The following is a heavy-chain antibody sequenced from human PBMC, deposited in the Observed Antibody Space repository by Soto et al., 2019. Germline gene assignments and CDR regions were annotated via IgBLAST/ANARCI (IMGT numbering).Heavy chain of an antibody. D-gene: IGHD3-22*01. J-gene: IGHJ4*02. CDR1: GYTLTTYS. CDR3: AILGTDYFDSSDNDLGL. CDR2: INAGNGNT. Sequence: QVQLVQSGAEEMKPGASVKVSCKASGYTLTTYSIHWVRQAPGQRLEWMGWINAGNGNTKFSLKFQGRDTITTDTSASTAYMELRGLRSEDTAVYYFAILGTDYFDSSDNDLGLWGQGNLVSVSS. V-gene: IGHV1-3*05.